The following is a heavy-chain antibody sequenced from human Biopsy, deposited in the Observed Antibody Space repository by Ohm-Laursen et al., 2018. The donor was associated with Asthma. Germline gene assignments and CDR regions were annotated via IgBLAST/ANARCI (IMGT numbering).Heavy chain of an antibody. D-gene: IGHD4-17*01. V-gene: IGHV1-24*01. CDR2: HDHEEGGT. CDR1: GYSLTDLS. Sequence: AASVKVSCKISGYSLTDLSMHWVRQAPGQGLDWMGGHDHEEGGTVNAWRFQGRVTMTEDTSTDTAYMELSSLSSDDTAVYYCASDFPKDYVRYNFQFWGQGTLVTVSS. J-gene: IGHJ4*02. CDR3: ASDFPKDYVRYNFQF.